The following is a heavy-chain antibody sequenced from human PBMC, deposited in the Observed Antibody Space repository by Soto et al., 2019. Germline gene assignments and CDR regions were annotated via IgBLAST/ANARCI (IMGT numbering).Heavy chain of an antibody. CDR1: GGSITSSGYY. D-gene: IGHD2-2*01. V-gene: IGHV4-31*03. CDR2: TSNSGST. Sequence: QVQLQESGPGLVKPSQTLSLTCTVSGGSITSSGYYWSWIRQHPGEGLEWIGFTSNSGSTSYNPSLKSRVTLSVDTSSNKFSLNLKSVTAADPAVYYCARGGGSTKVDYWGQGTLVTVSP. J-gene: IGHJ4*02. CDR3: ARGGGSTKVDY.